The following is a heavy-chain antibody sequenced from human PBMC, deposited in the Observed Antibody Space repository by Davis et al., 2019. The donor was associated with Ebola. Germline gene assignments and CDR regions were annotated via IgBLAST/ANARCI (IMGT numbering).Heavy chain of an antibody. J-gene: IGHJ6*02. Sequence: GEFLKISCAASGFTFSSYAMSWVRQAPGKGLEWVSAISGSGGSTYYADSVKGRFTISRDNSKNTLYLQMNSLRAEDTAVYYCAKILYEPLNYYYYYGMDVWGQGTTVTVSS. D-gene: IGHD1-14*01. V-gene: IGHV3-23*01. CDR1: GFTFSSYA. CDR2: ISGSGGST. CDR3: AKILYEPLNYYYYYGMDV.